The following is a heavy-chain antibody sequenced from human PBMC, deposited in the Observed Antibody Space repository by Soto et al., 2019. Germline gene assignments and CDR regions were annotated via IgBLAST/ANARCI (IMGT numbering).Heavy chain of an antibody. Sequence: QITLKESGPTLVKPTQTLTLTCTFSGFSLSTSGVGVGWIRQPPGKALEWLALIYWDDDKRYSPSLKSRLTITKDPSKNQVVLTMTNMDPVDTATYYCDNYGSGSYQGWFDPWGQGTLVTVSS. D-gene: IGHD3-10*01. V-gene: IGHV2-5*02. J-gene: IGHJ5*02. CDR3: DNYGSGSYQGWFDP. CDR2: IYWDDDK. CDR1: GFSLSTSGVG.